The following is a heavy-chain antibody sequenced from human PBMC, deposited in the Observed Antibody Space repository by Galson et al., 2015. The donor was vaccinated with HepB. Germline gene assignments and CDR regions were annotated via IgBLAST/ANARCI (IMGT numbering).Heavy chain of an antibody. V-gene: IGHV3-64D*06. Sequence: SLRLSCAASGFTFSSYAMHWVRQAPGKGLEYVSAISSNRGSTYYADSVKGRFTISRDNSKNTLYLQMSSLRAEDTAVYYCVKDLQTAVAGYYFDYWGQGTLVTVSS. D-gene: IGHD6-19*01. CDR3: VKDLQTAVAGYYFDY. J-gene: IGHJ4*02. CDR2: ISSNRGST. CDR1: GFTFSSYA.